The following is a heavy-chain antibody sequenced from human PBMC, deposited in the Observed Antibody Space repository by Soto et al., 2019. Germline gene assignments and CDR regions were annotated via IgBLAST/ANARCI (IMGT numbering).Heavy chain of an antibody. D-gene: IGHD3-3*01. V-gene: IGHV1-8*01. CDR1: GYTFTSYD. Sequence: QVQLVQSGAEVKKPGASVKVSCKASGYTFTSYDINWVRQATGQGLEWMGWMNPNSGNTGYAQKCQDRVTRTMKTSISTAYMELSSLRSEDTAVYYCARGPYYDFWSVRYWFDPWGQGTLVTVSS. CDR2: MNPNSGNT. J-gene: IGHJ5*02. CDR3: ARGPYYDFWSVRYWFDP.